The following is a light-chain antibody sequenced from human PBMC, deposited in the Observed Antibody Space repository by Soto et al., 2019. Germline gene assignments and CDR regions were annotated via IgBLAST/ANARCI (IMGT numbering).Light chain of an antibody. CDR3: QQRSDWLPIT. CDR1: QSFSNY. CDR2: VAS. V-gene: IGKV3-11*01. Sequence: DIVLTQSPATLSLSAGDRGTLSCRASQSFSNYLAWYQQRPGQAPRLLISVASNRATGIPVRFCGSGSGTDFSLTIISLEPEDFAVYNCQQRSDWLPITFGQGTRLEIK. J-gene: IGKJ5*01.